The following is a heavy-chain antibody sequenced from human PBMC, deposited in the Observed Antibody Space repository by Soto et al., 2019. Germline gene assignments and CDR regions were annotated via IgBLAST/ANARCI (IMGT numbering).Heavy chain of an antibody. CDR2: IYYSGST. V-gene: IGHV4-30-4*01. D-gene: IGHD3-10*01. CDR3: ARGERWFGELLAPHDY. Sequence: SETLSLTCTVSGGSISSGDYYWSWIRQPPGKGLEWIGYIYYSGSTYYNPSLKSRVTISVDTSKNQFSLKLSSVTAADTAVYYCARGERWFGELLAPHDYWGQGTLVTVSS. J-gene: IGHJ4*02. CDR1: GGSISSGDYY.